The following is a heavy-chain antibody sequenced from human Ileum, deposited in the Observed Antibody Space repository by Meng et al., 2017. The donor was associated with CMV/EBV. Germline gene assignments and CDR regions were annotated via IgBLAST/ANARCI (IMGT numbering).Heavy chain of an antibody. CDR2: IYGRDGST. V-gene: IGHV3-23*01. CDR1: GYTFDSYA. D-gene: IGHD1-26*01. Sequence: GGSLRLSCAAFGYTFDSYAMSWVRQAPGKGLEWVSVIYGRDGSTFYADSVRGRFTISKDNSDNRLHLQMNSLRVEDTALYYCTKGAWVDYLGQGTLVTVSS. J-gene: IGHJ4*02. CDR3: TKGAWVDY.